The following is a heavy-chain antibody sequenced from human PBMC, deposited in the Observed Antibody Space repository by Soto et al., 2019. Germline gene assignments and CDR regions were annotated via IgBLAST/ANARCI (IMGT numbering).Heavy chain of an antibody. CDR2: ISAYNGNT. Sequence: ASVKVSCKASGYTFTSYGISWVRQAPGQGLEWMGRISAYNGNTNYAQRLQGRVTMTTDTSTSTAYMELRSLRSEDTAVYYCARDRGSGWFYYWGQGTLVTVSS. CDR3: ARDRGSGWFYY. D-gene: IGHD6-19*01. V-gene: IGHV1-18*01. CDR1: GYTFTSYG. J-gene: IGHJ4*02.